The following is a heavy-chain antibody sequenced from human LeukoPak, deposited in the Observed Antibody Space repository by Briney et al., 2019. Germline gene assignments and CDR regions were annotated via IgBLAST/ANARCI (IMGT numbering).Heavy chain of an antibody. CDR3: ARDASGPYYFDY. Sequence: SEALSLTCTVSGGSISSYYWSWIRQPPGKGLEWIGYIYYSGSTNYNPSLKSRVTISVDTSKNQFSLKLSSVTAADTAVYYCARDASGPYYFDYWGQGTLVTVSS. CDR1: GGSISSYY. V-gene: IGHV4-59*01. J-gene: IGHJ4*02. CDR2: IYYSGST. D-gene: IGHD3-3*01.